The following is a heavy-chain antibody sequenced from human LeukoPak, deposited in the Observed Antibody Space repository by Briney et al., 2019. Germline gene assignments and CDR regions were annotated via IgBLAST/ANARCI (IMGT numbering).Heavy chain of an antibody. CDR2: IYGSATT. V-gene: IGHV4-59*11. D-gene: IGHD6-13*01. Sequence: SETLSLTRTVSGVSMSNHYWSWLRQPPGKGLEWIGYIYGSATTKYNPSLSSRVTMSVDTSKNQLSLKLTSVTAADTALYYCASRPADSNWYGVFDFWSRGTLVTVSS. CDR1: GVSMSNHY. J-gene: IGHJ4*02. CDR3: ASRPADSNWYGVFDF.